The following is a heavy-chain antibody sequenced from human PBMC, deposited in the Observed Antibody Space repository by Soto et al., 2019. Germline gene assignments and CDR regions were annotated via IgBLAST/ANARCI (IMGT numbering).Heavy chain of an antibody. V-gene: IGHV1-18*01. CDR2: ISAYNGNT. D-gene: IGHD2-15*01. CDR1: GYTFTSYG. Sequence: QVQLVQSGAEVKKPGASVKVSCKASGYTFTSYGISWVRQAPGQGLEWMGWISAYNGNTNYAQKLQGRVTMNTDTSTSPAYMELRSLRSDDTAVYYCARGAIVVVVAATSWFDPWGQGTLVTVSS. J-gene: IGHJ5*02. CDR3: ARGAIVVVVAATSWFDP.